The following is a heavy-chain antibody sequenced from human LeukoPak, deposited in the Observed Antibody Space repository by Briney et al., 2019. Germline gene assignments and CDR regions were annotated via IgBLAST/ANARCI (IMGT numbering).Heavy chain of an antibody. CDR1: GGSISSSSYY. Sequence: PSETLSLTCTVSGGSISSSSYYWGWIRQPPGKGLEWIGSIYYSGSTYYNPSLKSRVTISVDTSKNQCSLKLSSVTAADTAVYYCARQELYWNDGVDYWGQGTLVTVSS. CDR3: ARQELYWNDGVDY. D-gene: IGHD1-1*01. J-gene: IGHJ4*02. V-gene: IGHV4-39*01. CDR2: IYYSGST.